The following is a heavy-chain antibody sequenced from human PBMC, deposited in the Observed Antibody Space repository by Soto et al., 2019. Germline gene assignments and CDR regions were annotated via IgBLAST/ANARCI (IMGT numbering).Heavy chain of an antibody. J-gene: IGHJ6*02. CDR1: GFTFSSYG. CDR3: ARERYYDRSGSLGMDV. V-gene: IGHV3-33*01. Sequence: QVQLVESGGGVVQPGRSLRLSCAASGFTFSSYGMHWVRQAPGKGLEWVAVIWYDGSNKYYADSVKGRFTISRDNSKNTLYLQMNSLRAEDTAVYYCARERYYDRSGSLGMDVLGQGTTVTVSS. CDR2: IWYDGSNK. D-gene: IGHD3-22*01.